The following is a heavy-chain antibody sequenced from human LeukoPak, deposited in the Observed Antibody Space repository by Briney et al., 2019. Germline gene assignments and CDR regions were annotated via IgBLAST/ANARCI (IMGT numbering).Heavy chain of an antibody. V-gene: IGHV3-23*01. Sequence: GGSLRLSCAASGFTFSSYAMSWVRQAPGKGLEWASAISGSGGSTYYADSVKGRFTISRDNSKNTLYLQMNSLRAEDTAVYYCAKNKDSSGYYDTIDYWGQGTLVTVSS. CDR1: GFTFSSYA. CDR2: ISGSGGST. CDR3: AKNKDSSGYYDTIDY. D-gene: IGHD3-22*01. J-gene: IGHJ4*02.